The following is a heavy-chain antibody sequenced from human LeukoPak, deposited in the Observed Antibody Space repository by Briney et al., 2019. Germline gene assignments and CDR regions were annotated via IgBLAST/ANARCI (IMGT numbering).Heavy chain of an antibody. V-gene: IGHV1-2*04. CDR2: ISPNSGGT. Sequence: GASVKVSCKASGYTFTGYYMHWVRQAPGQGLEWMGWISPNSGGTNYAQKFQGWVTMTRDTSISTAYMELSRLRSDDTAVYYCARDRYSSGSDFDYWGQGTLVTVSS. CDR3: ARDRYSSGSDFDY. D-gene: IGHD6-19*01. CDR1: GYTFTGYY. J-gene: IGHJ4*02.